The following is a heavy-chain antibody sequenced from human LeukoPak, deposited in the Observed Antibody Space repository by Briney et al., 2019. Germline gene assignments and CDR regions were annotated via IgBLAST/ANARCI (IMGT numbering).Heavy chain of an antibody. J-gene: IGHJ4*02. CDR3: ARERDSCFDY. CDR1: GGSFSGYY. CDR2: INHSGST. V-gene: IGHV4-34*01. D-gene: IGHD2-15*01. Sequence: PSETLSLTCAVYGGSFSGYYWSWISQPPGKGLEWIGEINHSGSTNYNPSLKSRVTISVDTSKNQFSLQLNSVTPEDTAVYYCARERDSCFDYWGQGTLVTVSS.